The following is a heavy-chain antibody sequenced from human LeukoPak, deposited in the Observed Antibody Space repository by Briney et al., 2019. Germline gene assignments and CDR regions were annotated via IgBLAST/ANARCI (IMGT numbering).Heavy chain of an antibody. CDR1: GFTFSSYA. CDR2: IPYDGSNK. J-gene: IGHJ4*02. Sequence: GRTLRLSCAASGFTFSSYAMHWVRQAPGKGLEWVALIPYDGSNKYYADSVKGRFTASRDNSKNTLYLQMNSLRAEDTAVYYCVRGAYSSSWLNFDYWGQGTLVTVSS. D-gene: IGHD6-13*01. V-gene: IGHV3-30*04. CDR3: VRGAYSSSWLNFDY.